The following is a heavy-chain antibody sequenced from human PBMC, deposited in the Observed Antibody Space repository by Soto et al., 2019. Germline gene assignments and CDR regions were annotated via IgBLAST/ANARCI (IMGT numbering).Heavy chain of an antibody. J-gene: IGHJ1*01. V-gene: IGHV1-18*01. CDR1: GYTFTSYG. Sequence: ASVQVSCKASGYTFTSYGISWVRQAPGQGLEWMGWISAYNGNPNYAQKLQGRVTMTTDTSTSTAYMELRSLRSDDTAVYYCARSPRNYYALGSYSYFRHWGQGTLVTVSS. CDR3: ARSPRNYYALGSYSYFRH. D-gene: IGHD3-10*01. CDR2: ISAYNGNP.